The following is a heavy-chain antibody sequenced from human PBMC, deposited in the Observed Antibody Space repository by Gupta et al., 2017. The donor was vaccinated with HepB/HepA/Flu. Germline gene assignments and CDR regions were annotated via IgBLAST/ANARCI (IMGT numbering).Heavy chain of an antibody. CDR1: GFPFGDYA. Sequence: EVQLVESGGGLVQPGRSLRLSCPASGFPFGDYAMSWVRQAPGKGLEWVGFIRSKAYGGTTEYAASVKGRFTISRDDSKSIAYLQMNSLKTEDTAVYYCTRDKQWLSYYYGMDVWGQGTTVTVSS. CDR3: TRDKQWLSYYYGMDV. J-gene: IGHJ6*02. CDR2: IRSKAYGGTT. D-gene: IGHD3-22*01. V-gene: IGHV3-49*04.